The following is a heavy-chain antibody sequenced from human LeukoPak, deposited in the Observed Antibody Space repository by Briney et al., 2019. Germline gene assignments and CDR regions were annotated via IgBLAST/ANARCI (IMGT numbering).Heavy chain of an antibody. CDR3: ARDPSRIAVAGRRDGMDV. CDR1: GDSVSSNSAA. CDR2: TYYRSKWYN. V-gene: IGHV6-1*01. D-gene: IGHD6-19*01. Sequence: SQTLSLTCAISGDSVSSNSAAWNWIRQSPSRGLEWLGGTYYRSKWYNDYAVSVKSRITINPDTSKNQFSLQLNSVTPEDTAVYYCARDPSRIAVAGRRDGMDVWGQGTTVTVSS. J-gene: IGHJ6*02.